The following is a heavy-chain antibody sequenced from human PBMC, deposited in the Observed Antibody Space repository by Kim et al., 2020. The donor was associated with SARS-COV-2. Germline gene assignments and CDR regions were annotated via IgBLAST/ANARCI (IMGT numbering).Heavy chain of an antibody. CDR3: AKRHCSRTTCYYYFDY. Sequence: GGSLRLSCAASGFTFGDYYMHWVRQAPGKGLEWVAGIGGNSDSISYADSVKGRFTISRDNAKNSLYLQMNSLRPEDTALYYCAKRHCSRTTCYYYFDYWGQGPLATVSS. CDR2: IGGNSDSI. J-gene: IGHJ4*02. CDR1: GFTFGDYY. D-gene: IGHD2-2*01. V-gene: IGHV3-9*01.